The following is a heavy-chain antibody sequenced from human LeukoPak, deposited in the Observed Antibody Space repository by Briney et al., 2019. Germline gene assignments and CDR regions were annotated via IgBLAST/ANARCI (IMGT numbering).Heavy chain of an antibody. CDR3: AREGYSNGWYRN. D-gene: IGHD6-19*01. CDR2: IFSSGST. J-gene: IGHJ4*02. Sequence: GRSLRLSCTASGFTFGDYAMSWVRQAPGKGLEWVSVIFSSGSTYYADSVKGRFTISRDNSKNTLYLQMNSLRAEDTAVYYCAREGYSNGWYRNWGQGTLVTVSP. CDR1: GFTFGDYA. V-gene: IGHV3-53*01.